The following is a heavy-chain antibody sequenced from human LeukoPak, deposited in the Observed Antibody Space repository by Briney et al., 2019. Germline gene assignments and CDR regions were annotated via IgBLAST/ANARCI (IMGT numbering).Heavy chain of an antibody. V-gene: IGHV3-23*01. D-gene: IGHD1-26*01. Sequence: GGSLRLSCAASGFTFSSYAMSWVRQAPGKGLEWVSAISGSGGSTYYADSVKGRFTISRDNSKNTLYLQMNSLRAEDTAVYYCAKVGNGLYYYGMDVWGKGTTDTVSS. J-gene: IGHJ6*04. CDR2: ISGSGGST. CDR1: GFTFSSYA. CDR3: AKVGNGLYYYGMDV.